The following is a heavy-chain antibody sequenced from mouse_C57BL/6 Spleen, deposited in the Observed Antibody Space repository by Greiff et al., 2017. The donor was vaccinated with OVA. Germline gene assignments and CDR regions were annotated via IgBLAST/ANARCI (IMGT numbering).Heavy chain of an antibody. CDR1: GYTFTSYW. CDR2: IDPSDSYT. Sequence: QVRLQQPGAELVMPGASVKLSCKASGYTFTSYWMHWVKQRPGQGLEWIGEIDPSDSYTNYNQKFKGKSTLTVDKSSSTAYMQLSSLTSEDSAVYYCARAPYGNSWYFDVWGTGTTVTVSS. D-gene: IGHD2-10*02. V-gene: IGHV1-69*01. J-gene: IGHJ1*03. CDR3: ARAPYGNSWYFDV.